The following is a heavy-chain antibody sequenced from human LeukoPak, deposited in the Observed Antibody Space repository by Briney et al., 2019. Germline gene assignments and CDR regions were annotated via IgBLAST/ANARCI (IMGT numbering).Heavy chain of an antibody. D-gene: IGHD2-15*01. CDR2: IDIDGTGT. CDR3: ARVDPLGYCSGGSCHRWGYFDY. J-gene: IGHJ4*02. V-gene: IGHV3-74*01. CDR1: GFTFTNYW. Sequence: GGSLRLSCAASGFTFTNYWMHWVCQAPGKGLVWVSRIDIDGTGTSYADSVKGRFTISRDNSKNTLYLQMNSLRAEDTAVYYCARVDPLGYCSGGSCHRWGYFDYWGQGTLVAVSS.